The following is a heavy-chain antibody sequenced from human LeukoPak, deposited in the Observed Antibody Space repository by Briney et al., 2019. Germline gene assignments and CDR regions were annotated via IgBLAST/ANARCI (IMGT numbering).Heavy chain of an antibody. J-gene: IGHJ6*02. CDR3: ARLGDMVRGVIRGYYYYYGMDV. D-gene: IGHD3-10*01. Sequence: GGSLRLSCAASGFTFSSCWMSWVRQAPGKGLEWVANIKQDGSEKYYVDSVKGRFTISRDNAKNSLYLQMNSLRAEDTAVYYCARLGDMVRGVIRGYYYYYGMDVWGQGTTVTVSS. CDR1: GFTFSSCW. CDR2: IKQDGSEK. V-gene: IGHV3-7*01.